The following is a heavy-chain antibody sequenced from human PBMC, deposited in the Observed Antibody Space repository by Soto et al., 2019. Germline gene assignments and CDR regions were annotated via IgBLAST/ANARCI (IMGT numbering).Heavy chain of an antibody. D-gene: IGHD1-26*01. J-gene: IGHJ4*01. V-gene: IGHV3-21*06. CDR2: ISSSSSYI. CDR1: GFTFSSYS. Sequence: EVQLVESGGGLVKPGGSLRLSCAASGFTFSSYSMNWVRQAPGKGLEWVSSISSSSSYIYYADSVKGRFTISRDNAKDSLNQQMTRRRAEDRAVYYCARGEGASPFDYWGQGTLVTVSS. CDR3: ARGEGASPFDY.